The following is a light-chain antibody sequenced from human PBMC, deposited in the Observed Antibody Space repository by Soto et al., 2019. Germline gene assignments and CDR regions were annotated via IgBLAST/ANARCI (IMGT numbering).Light chain of an antibody. V-gene: IGLV6-57*04. CDR1: SGRIASNY. J-gene: IGLJ3*02. CDR2: EDN. CDR3: QSYEGSNVV. Sequence: NFMLTQPHSVSESPGKTVTISCTRSSGRIASNYVQWYQQRPGSAPTTVIYEDNHRPSGVPDRFSGSIDSSSNSASLIISGLKTEDEADYYCQSYEGSNVVFGGWTKLTVL.